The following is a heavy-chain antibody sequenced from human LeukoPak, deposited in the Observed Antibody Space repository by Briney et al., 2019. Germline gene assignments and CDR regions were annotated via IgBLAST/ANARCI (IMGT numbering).Heavy chain of an antibody. CDR3: ARRGPYYYDSSGYHAVDY. D-gene: IGHD3-22*01. J-gene: IGHJ4*02. Sequence: GESLKISCKGSGYSFTTYWIGWVRQMPGKGLELMGIIYPGDSDTRYSPSFQGQVTISADKSISTAYLQWSSLKASDTAMYYCARRGPYYYDSSGYHAVDYWGQGTLVTVSS. CDR2: IYPGDSDT. CDR1: GYSFTTYW. V-gene: IGHV5-51*01.